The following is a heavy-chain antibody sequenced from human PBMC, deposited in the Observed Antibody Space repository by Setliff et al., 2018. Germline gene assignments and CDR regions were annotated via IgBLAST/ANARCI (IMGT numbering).Heavy chain of an antibody. J-gene: IGHJ4*02. V-gene: IGHV4-4*08. CDR2: IYTSGNT. Sequence: PSETLSLTCSVSGASISSYYWSWIRQPPGKGLEWIGYIYTSGNTKYNPSLKSRVTISIDTSKSQFSLNLSSVTAADTAVYYGARIAYGSGSYYFDYWGQGTLVTVSS. CDR3: ARIAYGSGSYYFDY. D-gene: IGHD3-10*01. CDR1: GASISSYY.